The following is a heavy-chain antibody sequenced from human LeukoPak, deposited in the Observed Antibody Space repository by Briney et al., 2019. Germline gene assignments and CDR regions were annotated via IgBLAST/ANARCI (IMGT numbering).Heavy chain of an antibody. Sequence: TGGSLRLSCAASGFTFSSYEMNWVRQAPGKGLEWVSYISSSGSTIYYADSVKGRFTISRDNAKNSLCLQMNSLRAEDTAVYYCAGGIAAAGPAAFDIWGQGTMVTVSS. V-gene: IGHV3-48*03. CDR1: GFTFSSYE. CDR2: ISSSGSTI. J-gene: IGHJ3*02. D-gene: IGHD6-13*01. CDR3: AGGIAAAGPAAFDI.